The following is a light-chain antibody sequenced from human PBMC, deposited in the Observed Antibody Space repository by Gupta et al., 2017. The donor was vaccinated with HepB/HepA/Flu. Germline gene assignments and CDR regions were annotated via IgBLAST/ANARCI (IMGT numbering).Light chain of an antibody. V-gene: IGLV3-25*03. J-gene: IGLJ2*01. CDR1: ALPKQY. Sequence: SYELTQPPSVSVSPGQTARTTCSGDALPKQYAYWYQQKPGPAPVLGIYKDNERHSGRPERFSVSSSGTTATLTTSSVPAEDEAAYYYQSADNSSTYLCVCGGGTKLTVL. CDR2: KDN. CDR3: QSADNSSTYLCV.